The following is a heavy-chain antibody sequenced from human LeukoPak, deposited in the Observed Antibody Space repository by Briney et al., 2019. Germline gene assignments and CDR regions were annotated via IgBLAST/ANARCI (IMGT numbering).Heavy chain of an antibody. CDR3: ARQVYSSSWSYYFEY. CDR1: GGSISSYY. Sequence: SETLSLTCAVSGGSISSYYWSWIRQPPGGGLEWIGSIHYSGSTSYNSSLKSRVTISIDTSKNQFSLKLSSVTPADTAVYYCARQVYSSSWSYYFEYWGQGILVTVSS. J-gene: IGHJ4*02. CDR2: IHYSGST. D-gene: IGHD6-13*01. V-gene: IGHV4-59*01.